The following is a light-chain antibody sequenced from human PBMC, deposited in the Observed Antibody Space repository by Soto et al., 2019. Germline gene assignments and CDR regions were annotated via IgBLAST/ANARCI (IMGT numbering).Light chain of an antibody. CDR2: EVN. J-gene: IGLJ1*01. CDR3: SSYTSDRGRG. CDR1: SNDIGDYDY. Sequence: QSALTQPASVSGSPGQPITISCTGTSNDIGDYDYVSWYQQHPGKAPKLLIYEVNNRPSGVSNHFSGSKSGNTASLTISGLQAEDEADYYCSSYTSDRGRGFGTGTKVTVL. V-gene: IGLV2-14*01.